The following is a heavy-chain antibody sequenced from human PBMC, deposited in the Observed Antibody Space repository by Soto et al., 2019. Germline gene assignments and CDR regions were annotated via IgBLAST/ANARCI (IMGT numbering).Heavy chain of an antibody. V-gene: IGHV3-30*18. CDR2: ISYDGSNK. Sequence: QVQLVESGGGVVQPGRSLRLSCAASGFTFSSYGMHWVRQAPGKGLEWGAVISYDGSNKYYADSVKGRFTISRDNSKNTLYLQMNSLRAEDTAVYYCAKDAGVYAFDIWGQGTMVTVSS. J-gene: IGHJ3*02. CDR3: AKDAGVYAFDI. CDR1: GFTFSSYG.